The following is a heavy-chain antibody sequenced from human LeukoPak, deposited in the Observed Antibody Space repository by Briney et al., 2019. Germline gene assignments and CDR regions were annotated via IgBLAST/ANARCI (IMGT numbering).Heavy chain of an antibody. CDR1: GFTFSSYA. Sequence: QSGGSLRLSCAASGFTFSSYAMSWVRQAPGKGLEWVSGISGSGDTTYYADSVKGRFTISRDNSKNTLYLQMNSLRAEDTAVYHCAKDLTSTVVQRGFGMDVWGQGTTATVSS. V-gene: IGHV3-23*01. CDR3: AKDLTSTVVQRGFGMDV. J-gene: IGHJ6*02. D-gene: IGHD4-23*01. CDR2: ISGSGDTT.